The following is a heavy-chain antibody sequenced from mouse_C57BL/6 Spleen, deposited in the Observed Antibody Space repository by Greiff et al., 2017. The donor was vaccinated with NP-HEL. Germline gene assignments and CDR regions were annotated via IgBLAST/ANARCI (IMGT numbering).Heavy chain of an antibody. J-gene: IGHJ3*01. CDR2: INPNNGGT. CDR3: ARPPYYDYAIAY. CDR1: GYTFTDYN. D-gene: IGHD2-4*01. V-gene: IGHV1-22*01. Sequence: EVQLQQSGPELVKPGASVKMSCKASGYTFTDYNMHWVKQSHGKSLEWIGYINPNNGGTSYNQKFKGKATLTVNKSSSTAYMELRSLTSEDSAVYYCARPPYYDYAIAYWGQGTLVTVSA.